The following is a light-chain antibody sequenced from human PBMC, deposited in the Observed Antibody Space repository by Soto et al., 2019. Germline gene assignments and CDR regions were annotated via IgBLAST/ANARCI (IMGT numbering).Light chain of an antibody. V-gene: IGLV2-14*01. CDR3: SSYISTSTLV. CDR1: SSDVGGYPY. J-gene: IGLJ2*01. CDR2: EVS. Sequence: QSALTQPASVSGSPGQSITISCTGTSSDVGGYPYVSWYQQHPGKAPKLMIFEVSNRPSGVSNRFSGSKSGNTASLTISGLQAEDEADYYCSSYISTSTLVFGGGTKLTVL.